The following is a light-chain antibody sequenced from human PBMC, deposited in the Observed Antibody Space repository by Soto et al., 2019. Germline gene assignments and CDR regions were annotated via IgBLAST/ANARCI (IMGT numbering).Light chain of an antibody. CDR3: QQYAGSPLS. J-gene: IGKJ4*01. CDR2: GAS. Sequence: EVVLTQSPGTLSLSLGEKATLSCRASQSVTAFLAWYQQKPGQAPRLLIYGASGRATGIPERFSGSGSGTDFTLTISKLEPDDFAVYYCQQYAGSPLSFGGGTKVEFK. CDR1: QSVTAF. V-gene: IGKV3-20*01.